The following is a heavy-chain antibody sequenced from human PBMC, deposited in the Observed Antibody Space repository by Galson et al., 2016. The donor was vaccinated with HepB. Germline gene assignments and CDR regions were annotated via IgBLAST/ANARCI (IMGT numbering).Heavy chain of an antibody. CDR2: IFWDDDK. CDR1: GFSLTTSGVG. Sequence: PALVKPTQTLTLTCTSSGFSLTTSGVGVGWIRQPPGRALEWLTLIFWDDDKRYNPSLKSRLTIAKDTSKNQVVLRMANVDPVDTATYYCAHFYYGMDVWGQGTTVTVSS. V-gene: IGHV2-5*02. CDR3: AHFYYGMDV. J-gene: IGHJ6*02.